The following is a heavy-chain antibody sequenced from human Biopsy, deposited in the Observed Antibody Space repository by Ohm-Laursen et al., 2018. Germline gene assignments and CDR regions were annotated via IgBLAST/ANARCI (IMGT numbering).Heavy chain of an antibody. J-gene: IGHJ4*02. CDR3: AKWETTLGRSLDS. CDR2: MSPNTGNT. CDR1: GYTFTSHD. D-gene: IGHD1-26*01. V-gene: IGHV1-8*01. Sequence: ASVKVSCKASGYTFTSHDINWVRQATGQGLEWMGWMSPNTGNTVYAQRFQDRVTMTSDTSTGTAYMELTSLTSDDTAVYFCAKWETTLGRSLDSWGQGTLVAVSS.